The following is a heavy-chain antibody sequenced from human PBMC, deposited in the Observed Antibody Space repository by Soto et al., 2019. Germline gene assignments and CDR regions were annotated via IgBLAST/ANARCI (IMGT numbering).Heavy chain of an antibody. Sequence: ASVKVSCKASGGTFSSYTISWVRQAPGQGLEWMGRIIPILGIANYAQKFQGRVTITADKSTSTAYMELSSLRSEDTAVYYCARGIAAAAPGWFDPWGQGTLVTV. CDR1: GGTFSSYT. J-gene: IGHJ5*02. D-gene: IGHD6-13*01. CDR3: ARGIAAAAPGWFDP. V-gene: IGHV1-69*02. CDR2: IIPILGIA.